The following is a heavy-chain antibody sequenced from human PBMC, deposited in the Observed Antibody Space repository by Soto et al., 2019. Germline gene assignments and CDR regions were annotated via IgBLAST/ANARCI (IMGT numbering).Heavy chain of an antibody. Sequence: QVKLVESGGGVVQPGRSLRLSCAASGFTFSSYGMHWVRQAPGKGLEWVAVISPDGSNKDYADSVKGRFTISRDNSKNTLYLQMNSLRVEDTAVYYCANPRSSLQWPPFDPWGHGTLVTLSS. D-gene: IGHD6-19*01. V-gene: IGHV3-30*18. CDR2: ISPDGSNK. J-gene: IGHJ5*02. CDR1: GFTFSSYG. CDR3: ANPRSSLQWPPFDP.